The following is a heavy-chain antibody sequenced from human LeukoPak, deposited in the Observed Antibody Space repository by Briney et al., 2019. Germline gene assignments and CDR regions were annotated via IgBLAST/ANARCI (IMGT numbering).Heavy chain of an antibody. J-gene: IGHJ4*02. V-gene: IGHV3-7*01. CDR2: IKEDGSDK. CDR3: ASAAGWEFGY. D-gene: IGHD1-26*01. CDR1: VYSGLTRW. Sequence: GGSLRLSCVASVYSGLTRWMNWVRQAPGEGLEWVAIIKEDGSDKYYVDSVKGRFTISRDNAKNSVYLQMNSLRVEDTAVYYCASAAGWEFGYWGQGTLVTVSS.